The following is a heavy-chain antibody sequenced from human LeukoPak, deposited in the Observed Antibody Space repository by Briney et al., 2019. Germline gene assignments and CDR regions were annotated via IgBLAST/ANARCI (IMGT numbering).Heavy chain of an antibody. V-gene: IGHV3-20*04. J-gene: IGHJ6*03. CDR1: GFTFDDYG. D-gene: IGHD3-22*01. CDR3: ARDTSSGYPSNYYYYMDV. Sequence: PGGSLRLSCAASGFTFDDYGMSWVRQAPGKGREWVSGINWNGGSTGYADSVKGRFTTSRDNAKNSLYLQMNSMRAEDTALYYCARDTSSGYPSNYYYYMDVWGKGTTVTVSS. CDR2: INWNGGST.